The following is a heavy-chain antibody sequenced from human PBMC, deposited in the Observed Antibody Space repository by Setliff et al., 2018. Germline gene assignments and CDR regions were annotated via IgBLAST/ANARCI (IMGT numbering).Heavy chain of an antibody. Sequence: GESLKISCKGSGYNLTTYWIGWVRQMPGKGLEWMGIIHPGDSDTRYSPSFQGQVTISVDKSISTAYLQWSSLKASDTAMYYCASTDYDTSGYYYVADAFDIWGQGTMVTVSS. V-gene: IGHV5-51*01. D-gene: IGHD3-22*01. CDR3: ASTDYDTSGYYYVADAFDI. J-gene: IGHJ3*02. CDR1: GYNLTTYW. CDR2: IHPGDSDT.